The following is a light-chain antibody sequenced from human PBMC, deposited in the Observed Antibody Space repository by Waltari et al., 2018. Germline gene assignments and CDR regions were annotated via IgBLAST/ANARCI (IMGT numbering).Light chain of an antibody. CDR3: CSYAGSYTYV. Sequence: QSALTQPRSVSGSPGQSVTISCTGTSSDVGGYNYDSWYQQHPGKAPKLMIYDVSKRPSGVPDRFSGSKSGNTASLTISGLQAEDEADYYYCSYAGSYTYVFGTGTKVTVL. CDR2: DVS. CDR1: SSDVGGYNY. J-gene: IGLJ1*01. V-gene: IGLV2-11*01.